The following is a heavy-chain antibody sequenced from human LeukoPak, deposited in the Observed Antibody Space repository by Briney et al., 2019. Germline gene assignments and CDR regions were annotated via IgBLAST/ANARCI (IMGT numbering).Heavy chain of an antibody. D-gene: IGHD3-22*01. V-gene: IGHV3-23*01. CDR3: KKDQGHGDYYENYYYYRDV. CDR2: ISGSGGST. CDR1: GCTFTIYA. Sequence: GGSLRLSCAASGCTFTIYAMSSVRQAPGKGLEWVSAISGSGGSTYYADSVKGRFTISRDNSKNTLYLQMNSLRGADTAVHYSKKDQGHGDYYENYYYYRDVGGKGTTVTVSS. J-gene: IGHJ6*03.